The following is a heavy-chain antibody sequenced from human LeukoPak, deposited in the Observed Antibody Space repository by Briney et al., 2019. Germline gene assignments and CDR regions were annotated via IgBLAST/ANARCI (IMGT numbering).Heavy chain of an antibody. CDR2: IRYDGSNK. CDR3: AKAAIFGVAPHDAFDI. V-gene: IGHV3-30*02. J-gene: IGHJ3*02. CDR1: GFTFSSYG. Sequence: PGGSLRLSCAASGFTFSSYGMHWVRQAPGKGLEWVAFIRYDGSNKYYADSVKGRFTISRDNSKNTLYLQMNSLRAEDTAVYYCAKAAIFGVAPHDAFDIWGQGTMVTVSS. D-gene: IGHD3-3*01.